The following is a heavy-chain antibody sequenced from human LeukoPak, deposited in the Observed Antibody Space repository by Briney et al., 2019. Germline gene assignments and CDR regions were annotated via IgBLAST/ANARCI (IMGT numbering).Heavy chain of an antibody. Sequence: GASVKVSCKASGYTFTSYDINWVRQATGKGLEWMGWMNPNSGNTGYAQKFQGRVTITRNTSISTAYMELSSLRSEDTAVYYCARARGPRQKDDYWGQGTLVTVSS. CDR2: MNPNSGNT. CDR1: GYTFTSYD. J-gene: IGHJ4*02. CDR3: ARARGPRQKDDY. D-gene: IGHD3-10*01. V-gene: IGHV1-8*03.